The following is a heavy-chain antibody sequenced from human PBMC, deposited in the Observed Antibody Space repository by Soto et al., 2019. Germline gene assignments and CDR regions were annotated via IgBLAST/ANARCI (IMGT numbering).Heavy chain of an antibody. CDR2: IIPILGIA. V-gene: IGHV1-69*02. J-gene: IGHJ3*02. CDR1: GGTFSSYT. Sequence: ASVKVSCKASGGTFSSYTISWVRQAPGQGLEWMGRIIPILGIANYAQKFQGRVTITADKSTSKAYMELSSLRSEDTAVYYCARDKFGCSSTSCYGLEGDAFDIWGQGTMVTVSS. CDR3: ARDKFGCSSTSCYGLEGDAFDI. D-gene: IGHD2-2*01.